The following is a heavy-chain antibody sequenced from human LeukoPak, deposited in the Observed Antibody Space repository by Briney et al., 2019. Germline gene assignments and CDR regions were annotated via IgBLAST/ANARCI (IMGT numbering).Heavy chain of an antibody. D-gene: IGHD2-21*02. CDR1: GFTFSSYG. CDR3: AKTSLGDCLQYNWFDP. CDR2: ISYDGSNK. J-gene: IGHJ5*02. Sequence: GGSLRLSCAASGFTFSSYGMHWVRQAPGKGLEWVAVISYDGSNKYYADSVKGRFTISRDNSKNTLYLQMNSLRAEDTAVYYCAKTSLGDCLQYNWFDPWGQGTLVTVSS. V-gene: IGHV3-30*18.